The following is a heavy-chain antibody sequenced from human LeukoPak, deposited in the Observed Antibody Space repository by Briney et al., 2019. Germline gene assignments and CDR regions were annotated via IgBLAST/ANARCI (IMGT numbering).Heavy chain of an antibody. Sequence: SETLSLTCAVSGGSFSGYYWSWIRQPPGKGLEWIGEINHSGSTNYNPSLKSRVTISVDTSKNQFSLKLSSVTAADTAVYYCARRSGWYSSSWSTNWFDPWGQGTLVTVSS. V-gene: IGHV4-34*01. CDR2: INHSGST. CDR3: ARRSGWYSSSWSTNWFDP. J-gene: IGHJ5*02. CDR1: GGSFSGYY. D-gene: IGHD6-13*01.